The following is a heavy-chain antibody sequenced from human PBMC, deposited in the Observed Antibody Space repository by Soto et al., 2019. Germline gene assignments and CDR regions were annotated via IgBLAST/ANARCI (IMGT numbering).Heavy chain of an antibody. CDR2: IYYSGST. J-gene: IGHJ4*02. V-gene: IGHV4-59*01. CDR3: ARDDYGHFDH. CDR1: GGSISSYY. Sequence: SETLSLTCTVTGGSISSYYWSWIRQPPGKGLEWIGYIYYSGSTNYNPSLKSRVTISVDTSKNQFSLKLSSVTAADTAVYYCARDDYGHFDHWGQGILVTVSS. D-gene: IGHD4-17*01.